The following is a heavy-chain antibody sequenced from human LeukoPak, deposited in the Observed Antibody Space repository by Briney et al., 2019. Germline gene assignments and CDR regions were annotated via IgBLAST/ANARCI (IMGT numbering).Heavy chain of an antibody. Sequence: GGSLRLSCAVSGFTFSSGYMHWVRQPPGKGPVWVSRISSDGSNTIYADSVKGRFTISRDDARNTLYLQMNSLRDADTAVYYCERYTGGGAYWGQGTLVTVSS. D-gene: IGHD2-2*02. V-gene: IGHV3-74*01. CDR2: ISSDGSNT. CDR3: ERYTGGGAY. J-gene: IGHJ4*02. CDR1: GFTFSSGY.